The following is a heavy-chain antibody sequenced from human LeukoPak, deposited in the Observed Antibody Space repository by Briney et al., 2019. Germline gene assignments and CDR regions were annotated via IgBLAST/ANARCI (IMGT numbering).Heavy chain of an antibody. V-gene: IGHV3-74*01. CDR2: ISSDGSRV. Sequence: PGGSLRLSCAASGFTFSDYWMHWVRQAPGKGLVWVSRISSDGSRVTYADSVKGRFTISRDNSKNTLYLQMNSLRAEDTAVYYCAKDQDCCSSTGDFDYWGQGTLVTVSS. J-gene: IGHJ4*02. CDR3: AKDQDCCSSTGDFDY. CDR1: GFTFSDYW. D-gene: IGHD2-2*01.